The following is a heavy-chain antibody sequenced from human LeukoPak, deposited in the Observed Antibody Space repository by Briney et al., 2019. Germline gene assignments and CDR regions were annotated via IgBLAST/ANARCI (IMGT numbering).Heavy chain of an antibody. CDR3: ARGPHYYDSSGYNS. CDR1: GFTFSSYS. D-gene: IGHD3-22*01. Sequence: GGSLRLSCAASGFTFSSYSMNWVRQAPGKGLEWVSSISSSSSYIYYADSVKSRFTISRDNAKNSLYLQMNSLRAEDTAVYYCARGPHYYDSSGYNSWGQGTLVTVSS. CDR2: ISSSSSYI. J-gene: IGHJ4*02. V-gene: IGHV3-21*01.